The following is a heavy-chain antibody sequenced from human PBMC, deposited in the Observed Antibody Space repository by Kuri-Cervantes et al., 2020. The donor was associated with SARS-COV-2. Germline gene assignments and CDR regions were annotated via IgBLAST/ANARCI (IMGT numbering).Heavy chain of an antibody. Sequence: GESLKISCAASGFTFNSYAMHWVRQAPGKGLEWVGRVRGKANNYATAYAASVKGRFTISRDDSKNMAYLQMNSLKTEDTAVYYCARDLRLGKSLDYWGQGTLVTVSS. D-gene: IGHD7-27*01. V-gene: IGHV3-73*01. J-gene: IGHJ4*02. CDR1: GFTFNSYA. CDR2: VRGKANNYAT. CDR3: ARDLRLGKSLDY.